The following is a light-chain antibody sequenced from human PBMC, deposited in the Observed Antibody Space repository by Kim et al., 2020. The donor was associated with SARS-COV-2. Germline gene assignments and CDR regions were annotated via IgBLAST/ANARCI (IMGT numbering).Light chain of an antibody. J-gene: IGLJ2*01. CDR2: DDT. Sequence: SYELTQPPSVSVAPGKTARISCGGNNIGSNTVHWYQKKPGQAPVVVVYDDTDRPSGIPERFSGSNSVNTATLTISRVEAGDEADYYCQVWDSNSDHGVFGGGTQLTVL. V-gene: IGLV3-21*03. CDR1: NIGSNT. CDR3: QVWDSNSDHGV.